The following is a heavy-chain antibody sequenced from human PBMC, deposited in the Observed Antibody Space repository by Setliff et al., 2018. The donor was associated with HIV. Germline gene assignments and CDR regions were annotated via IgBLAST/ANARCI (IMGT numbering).Heavy chain of an antibody. D-gene: IGHD6-6*01. CDR3: ARSSIAARAPQRLRYYYGMDV. CDR1: GGSFSVYY. CDR2: INHSGRT. V-gene: IGHV4-34*01. Sequence: SETLSLTCAVYGGSFSVYYWRWISQPPGKGLEWIGEINHSGRTNYDPSLKRRVTISVDTSKNQFSLKLSSVTAADTAVYYCARSSIAARAPQRLRYYYGMDVWGQGTTVTVSS. J-gene: IGHJ6*02.